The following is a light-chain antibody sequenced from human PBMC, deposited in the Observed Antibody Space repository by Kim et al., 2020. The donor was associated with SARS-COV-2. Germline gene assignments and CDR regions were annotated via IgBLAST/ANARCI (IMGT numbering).Light chain of an antibody. J-gene: IGLJ2*01. CDR3: QSYDSSNVV. Sequence: LTQPHSVSESPGKTVTISCTRSSGSIASNYVQRYQQRPGSAPTTVIYEDNQRPSGAPDRFSGSIDSSSNSASLTISGMKTEDEADYYCQSYDSSNVVFGGGTQLTVL. CDR2: EDN. CDR1: SGSIASNY. V-gene: IGLV6-57*03.